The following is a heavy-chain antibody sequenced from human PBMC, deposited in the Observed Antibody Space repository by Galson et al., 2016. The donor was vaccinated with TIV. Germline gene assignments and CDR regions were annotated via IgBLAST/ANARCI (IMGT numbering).Heavy chain of an antibody. CDR2: LNPSGVTT. CDR3: ARGATSDWPFDY. D-gene: IGHD6-19*01. CDR1: GYIFTTYY. V-gene: IGHV1-46*01. Sequence: SVKVSCKASGYIFTTYYIHWVRQAPGQGLEWMGMLNPSGVTTSYAEKFQDRVTMSMDTSTSTFYMELSSLTSEDTAMYYCARGATSDWPFDYWGQATLVTVSS. J-gene: IGHJ4*02.